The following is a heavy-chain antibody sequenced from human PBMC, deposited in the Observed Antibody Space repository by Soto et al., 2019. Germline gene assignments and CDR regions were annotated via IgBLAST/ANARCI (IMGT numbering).Heavy chain of an antibody. CDR3: ARAEMATSVDY. D-gene: IGHD5-12*01. CDR1: GGSINSYY. Sequence: QVQLQESGPGLVKPSETLSLTCTVSGGSINSYYGSWIRQPPGKGLEWIGYIYYSGSTNYNPSLKSRVTISVDTSKNQFSLKLSSVTAADTAVYYCARAEMATSVDYWGQGTLVTVSS. J-gene: IGHJ4*02. V-gene: IGHV4-59*01. CDR2: IYYSGST.